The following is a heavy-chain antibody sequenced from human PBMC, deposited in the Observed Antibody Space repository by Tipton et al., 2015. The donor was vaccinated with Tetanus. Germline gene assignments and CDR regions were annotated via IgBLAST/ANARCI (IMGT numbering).Heavy chain of an antibody. V-gene: IGHV4-38-2*01. D-gene: IGHD3-16*01. Sequence: TLSLTCAVSGYSISSGYYWGWIRQPQGKGLEWIGSIYHSGSTYYNPSLKSRVTISVDTPKNQFSLKLSSVTAADTAVYYCARMMITFGVLDYWGQGTLVTVSS. CDR1: GYSISSGYY. CDR2: IYHSGST. CDR3: ARMMITFGVLDY. J-gene: IGHJ4*02.